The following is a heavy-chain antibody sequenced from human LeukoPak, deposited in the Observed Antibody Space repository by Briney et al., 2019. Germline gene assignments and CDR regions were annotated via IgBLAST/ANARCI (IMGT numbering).Heavy chain of an antibody. CDR2: FHNSGTS. J-gene: IGHJ4*02. Sequence: SETLSLTSTVSDDSISDYYRGWIRQPPGKGLEWIGYFHNSGTSTYNPSLKSRVTISADTSKNQFSLKLNSLTTADTAVYYCTRGAGRLIDYWGQGILVTVSS. CDR3: TRGAGRLIDY. D-gene: IGHD3-16*01. CDR1: DDSISDYY. V-gene: IGHV4-59*01.